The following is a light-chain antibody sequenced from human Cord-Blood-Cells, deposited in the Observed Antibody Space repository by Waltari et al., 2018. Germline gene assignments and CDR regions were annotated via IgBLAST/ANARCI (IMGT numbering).Light chain of an antibody. CDR3: CSYAGSYTFYYV. CDR2: DVS. Sequence: QSALTQPRSVSGSPGQSVTISCTGTSSDVGGYNYVSWYQQHPGKAPKLMIYDVSKRPSGVPDRFSVSKSGNTASLTISGLQAEDEADYYCCSYAGSYTFYYVFGTGTKVTVL. J-gene: IGLJ1*01. V-gene: IGLV2-11*01. CDR1: SSDVGGYNY.